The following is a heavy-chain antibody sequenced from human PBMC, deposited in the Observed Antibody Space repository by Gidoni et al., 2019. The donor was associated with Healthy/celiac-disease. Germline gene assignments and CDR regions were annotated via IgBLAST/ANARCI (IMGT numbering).Heavy chain of an antibody. D-gene: IGHD1-26*01. Sequence: QVQLVESGGGVVQPGRSLRLSCAASGFTFSSYGMHWVRQAPGKGLEWVAVIWYDGSNKYYADSVKGRFTISRDNSKNTLYLQMNSLRAEDTAVYYCAREGSSGSYADYWGQGTLVTVSS. CDR3: AREGSSGSYADY. CDR2: IWYDGSNK. J-gene: IGHJ4*02. V-gene: IGHV3-33*01. CDR1: GFTFSSYG.